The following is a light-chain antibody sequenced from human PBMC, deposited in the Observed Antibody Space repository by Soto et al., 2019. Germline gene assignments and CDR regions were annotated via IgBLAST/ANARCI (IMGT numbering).Light chain of an antibody. CDR3: AAWDDSLNGRYV. J-gene: IGLJ1*01. V-gene: IGLV2-14*01. CDR2: EVS. Sequence: QSALTQPASVSGSPGQSITISCTGTSSDIGGSNYVSWYQQHPGKAPKFMIYEVSNRPSGVSDRFSGSKSGTSASLAISGLQSEDEADYYCAAWDDSLNGRYVFGTGTKLTVL. CDR1: SSDIGGSNY.